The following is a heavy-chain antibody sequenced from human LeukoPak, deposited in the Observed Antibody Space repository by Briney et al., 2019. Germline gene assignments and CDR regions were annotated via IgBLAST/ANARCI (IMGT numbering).Heavy chain of an antibody. V-gene: IGHV1-2*02. CDR3: ARGGQWLQPFDY. CDR1: GYTFTGYY. D-gene: IGHD6-19*01. Sequence: ASVKVSCKASGYTFTGYYIHWIRQVPGQGLEWMGWIKPNSGDTNYAQSFQGRVTVTRDTSINTAYMELRSLRSDDTAVYYCARGGQWLQPFDYWGQGTLVTVSS. J-gene: IGHJ4*02. CDR2: IKPNSGDT.